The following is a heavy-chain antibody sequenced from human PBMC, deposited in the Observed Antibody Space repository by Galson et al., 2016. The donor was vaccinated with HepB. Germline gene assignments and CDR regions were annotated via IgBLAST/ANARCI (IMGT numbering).Heavy chain of an antibody. Sequence: SLRLSCATSGFTFSAYAMTWVRQAPGKGLEWVSLISDSGGNSYYADSVKGRFTISRDNSRNTLYLQMNNLRAEDAAVYYCARELATDAFDIWGQGTMVTVSS. CDR3: ARELATDAFDI. CDR2: ISDSGGNS. V-gene: IGHV3-23*01. CDR1: GFTFSAYA. J-gene: IGHJ3*02. D-gene: IGHD5-12*01.